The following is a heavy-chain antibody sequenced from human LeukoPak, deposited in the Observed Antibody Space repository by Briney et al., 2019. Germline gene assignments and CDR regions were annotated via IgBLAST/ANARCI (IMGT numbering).Heavy chain of an antibody. CDR1: GFTFSSYG. CDR2: IRYDGGNK. J-gene: IGHJ4*02. CDR3: AKAPNYYDSSGYMAF. D-gene: IGHD3-22*01. Sequence: GGSLRLSCAASGFTFSSYGMHWVRQAPGKGLEWVAFIRYDGGNKYYADSVKGRFTISRDNSKNTLYLQMNSLRAEDTAVYYCAKAPNYYDSSGYMAFWGQGTLVTVSS. V-gene: IGHV3-30*02.